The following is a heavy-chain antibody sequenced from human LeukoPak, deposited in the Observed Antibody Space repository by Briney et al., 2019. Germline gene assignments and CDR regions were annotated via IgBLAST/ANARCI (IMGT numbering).Heavy chain of an antibody. J-gene: IGHJ6*02. CDR3: ARFKGYYYGMDV. V-gene: IGHV4-59*01. CDR2: IYYSGST. Sequence: PSETLSLTGTVSGGSISSYYWSWIRQPPGKGLEWIGYIYYSGSTNYNPSLKSRVTISVDTSKNQFSLKLSSVTAADTAVYYCARFKGYYYGMDVWGQGTTVTVSS. CDR1: GGSISSYY.